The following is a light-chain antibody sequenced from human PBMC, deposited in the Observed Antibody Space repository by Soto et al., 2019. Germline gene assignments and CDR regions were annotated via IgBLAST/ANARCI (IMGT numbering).Light chain of an antibody. J-gene: IGLJ7*01. CDR2: VNSGGSH. CDR1: SGHSNYA. CDR3: QTWGTGSAIVV. V-gene: IGLV4-69*01. Sequence: QLVLTQSPSASASLGASVKLTCTLSSGHSNYAIAWHQQQPEKGPRYLMKVNSGGSHIKGDGIPDRFSGSSSGAERYLFISSLQSEDEADYYCQTWGTGSAIVVFGGGTQLIVL.